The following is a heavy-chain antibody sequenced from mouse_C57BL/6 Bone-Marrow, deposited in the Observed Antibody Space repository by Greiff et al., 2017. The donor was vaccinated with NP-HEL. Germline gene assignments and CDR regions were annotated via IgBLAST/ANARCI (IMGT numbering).Heavy chain of an antibody. D-gene: IGHD1-1*01. J-gene: IGHJ1*03. CDR3: APTVVATDWYFDV. CDR1: GFTFSSYA. Sequence: EVQLVESGGGLVKPGGSLKLSCAASGFTFSSYAMSWVRQTPEKRLEWVATISDGGSYTYYPDNVKGRFTISRDNAKNNLYLQMSHLKSEDTAMYYCAPTVVATDWYFDVWGTGTTVTVSS. V-gene: IGHV5-4*01. CDR2: ISDGGSYT.